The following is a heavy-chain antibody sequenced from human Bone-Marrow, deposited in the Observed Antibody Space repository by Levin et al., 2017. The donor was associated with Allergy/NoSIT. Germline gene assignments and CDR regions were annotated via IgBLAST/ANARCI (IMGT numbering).Heavy chain of an antibody. D-gene: IGHD1-14*01. Sequence: GGSLRLSCAASGFTFSDYYMSWIRQAPGKGLEWVSYISSSGSTIYYADSVKGRFTISRDNAKNSLYLQMNSLRAEDTAVYYCARRQTVVSRWFDPWGQGTLVTVSS. CDR2: ISSSGSTI. V-gene: IGHV3-11*01. CDR3: ARRQTVVSRWFDP. CDR1: GFTFSDYY. J-gene: IGHJ5*02.